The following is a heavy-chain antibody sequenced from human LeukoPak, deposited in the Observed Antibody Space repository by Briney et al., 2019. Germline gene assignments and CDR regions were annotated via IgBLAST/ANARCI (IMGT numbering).Heavy chain of an antibody. CDR2: ISSDGSNK. D-gene: IGHD3-10*01. V-gene: IGHV3-30*18. J-gene: IGHJ4*02. CDR3: AKSTMVRGVIGY. CDR1: RFTFNTFG. Sequence: GGSLRLSCAASRFTFNTFGMHWVRQAPGKGLEWVAVISSDGSNKYYADSVKGRLTISRDNSKDTLYLQMSSLTIEDTAVYYCAKSTMVRGVIGYWGQGTLVTVSS.